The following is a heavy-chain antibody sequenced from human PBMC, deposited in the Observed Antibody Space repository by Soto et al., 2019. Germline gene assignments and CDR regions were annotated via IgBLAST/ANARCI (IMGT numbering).Heavy chain of an antibody. Sequence: GGSLRLSCTSSVFTFGLFSMDCVRQSPGKGLEWVSSISPSSSYMYYADSVKGRFTISRDNAKNSVYLQMNSLRAEDTALYYCAFALLSHEGSLDPWGQGTQVNVS. CDR1: VFTFGLFS. CDR3: AFALLSHEGSLDP. V-gene: IGHV3-21*01. CDR2: ISPSSSYM. J-gene: IGHJ5*02.